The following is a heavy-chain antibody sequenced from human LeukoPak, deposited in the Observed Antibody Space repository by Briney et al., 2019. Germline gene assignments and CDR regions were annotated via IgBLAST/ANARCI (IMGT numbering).Heavy chain of an antibody. J-gene: IGHJ4*02. CDR1: GFTFSSYG. D-gene: IGHD3-16*02. V-gene: IGHV3-30*03. CDR2: ISYDGSNK. Sequence: GGSLRLSCAASGFTFSSYGMHWVRQAPGKGLEWVAVISYDGSNKYYADSVKGRFTISRDNSKNTLYLQMNSLRAEDTAVYYCARRGELSLYRWGQGTLVTVSS. CDR3: ARRGELSLYR.